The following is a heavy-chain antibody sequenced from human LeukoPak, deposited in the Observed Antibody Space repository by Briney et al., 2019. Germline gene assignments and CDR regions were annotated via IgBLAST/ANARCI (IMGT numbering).Heavy chain of an antibody. CDR2: INLSGRT. Sequence: KSSETLSLTCAVYGGSFSGYYWSWIRQPPGKGLEWVGEINLSGRTNYSPSLKRRVTISVDTSKNQFSLKLRSVTAADRAVYYCARVSGYCSGDDCYSVSLFYYGMDVWGQGTTVTVSS. V-gene: IGHV4-34*01. J-gene: IGHJ6*02. D-gene: IGHD2-15*01. CDR1: GGSFSGYY. CDR3: ARVSGYCSGDDCYSVSLFYYGMDV.